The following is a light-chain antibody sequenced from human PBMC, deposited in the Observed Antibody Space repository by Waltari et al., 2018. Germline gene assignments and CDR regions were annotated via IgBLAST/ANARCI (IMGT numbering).Light chain of an antibody. V-gene: IGKV1-5*03. Sequence: DIQMTQSPPTLSVSVGDKVTLTCRDSQSIGSWLAWYQQKPGKAPKLLIYEATSLESGVPSRFSASGSGTEFTLTISSLQPDDFATYYCQRYNSYPITFGPGTKVDI. CDR1: QSIGSW. J-gene: IGKJ3*01. CDR2: EAT. CDR3: QRYNSYPIT.